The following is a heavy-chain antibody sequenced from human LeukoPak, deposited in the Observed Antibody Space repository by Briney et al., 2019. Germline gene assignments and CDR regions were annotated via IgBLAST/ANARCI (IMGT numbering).Heavy chain of an antibody. CDR3: ARDSLLNWGSYRFDY. V-gene: IGHV3-33*01. J-gene: IGHJ4*02. CDR1: GFTFTSYG. Sequence: GRSLRLSCAASGFTFTSYGIHWFRQAPGKGLEWVAGTWYDGSNIKFADSVKGRSTISRDNSKSTLYLEMNSLRAEDTAVYYCARDSLLNWGSYRFDYWGQGTLVIVSS. D-gene: IGHD3-16*02. CDR2: TWYDGSNI.